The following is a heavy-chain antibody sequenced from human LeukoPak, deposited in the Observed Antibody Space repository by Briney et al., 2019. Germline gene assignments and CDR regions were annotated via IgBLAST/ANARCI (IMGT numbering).Heavy chain of an antibody. CDR2: MNPNSGNT. CDR1: GYTFTSYD. CDR3: ARARRRSGSYYRGFDY. J-gene: IGHJ4*02. Sequence: ASVKVSCKASGYTFTSYDINWVRQATGQGLEWMGGMNPNSGNTGYAQKFQGRVTMTRNTSISTAYMELSSLRSEDTAVYYCARARRRSGSYYRGFDYWGQRTLVTVSS. V-gene: IGHV1-8*01. D-gene: IGHD3-10*01.